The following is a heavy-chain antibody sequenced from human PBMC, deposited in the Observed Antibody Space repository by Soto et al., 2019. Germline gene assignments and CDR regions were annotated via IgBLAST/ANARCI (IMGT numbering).Heavy chain of an antibody. D-gene: IGHD3-10*01. CDR1: GFSLSTSGVG. J-gene: IGHJ5*02. CDR3: AHSDVVRGVIITRYNWFDP. Sequence: GSGPTLVNPTQTLTLTCTFSGFSLSTSGVGVGWIRQPPGKALEWLALIYWNDDKRYSPSLKSRLTITKDTSKNQVVLTMTNMDPVDTATYYCAHSDVVRGVIITRYNWFDPWGQGTLVTVSS. CDR2: IYWNDDK. V-gene: IGHV2-5*01.